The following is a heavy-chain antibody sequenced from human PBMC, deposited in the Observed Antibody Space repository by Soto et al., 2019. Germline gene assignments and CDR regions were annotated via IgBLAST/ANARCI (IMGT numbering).Heavy chain of an antibody. CDR2: INPYDAET. J-gene: IGHJ3*02. Sequence: ASVKVSCKASGYNLTNHGISWVRQAPGQGLEWMGWINPYDAETDYVEKFQGRVTMSTDTSTTTAYMELRSLRSDDTAVYYCARGYYDYVWGSYRTNDAFDIWGQGTTVTVSS. D-gene: IGHD3-16*02. CDR1: GYNLTNHG. V-gene: IGHV1-18*01. CDR3: ARGYYDYVWGSYRTNDAFDI.